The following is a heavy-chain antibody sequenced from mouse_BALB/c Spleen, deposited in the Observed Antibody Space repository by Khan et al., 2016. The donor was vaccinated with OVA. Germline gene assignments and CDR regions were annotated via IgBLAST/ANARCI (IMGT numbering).Heavy chain of an antibody. CDR1: GFTFSTYG. D-gene: IGHD1-1*01. CDR3: TRRAYYCDSEGFAY. V-gene: IGHV5-6*01. J-gene: IGHJ3*01. Sequence: DVQLVESGGDLVKPGGSLKLSCAASGFTFSTYGMSWVRQTPDKRLEWVATVSTGGSYTSYPDRVKGRFTISIDNAKNTLYLQMSGLKSEDTATFYCTRRAYYCDSEGFAYWGQGTLVTVSA. CDR2: VSTGGSYT.